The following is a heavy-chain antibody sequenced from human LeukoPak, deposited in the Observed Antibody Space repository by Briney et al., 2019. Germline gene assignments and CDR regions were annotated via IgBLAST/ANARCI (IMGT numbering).Heavy chain of an antibody. CDR1: GFIFSNFW. Sequence: GGSLRLSCEASGFIFSNFWMSWVRQAPGKGLEWVANIREDGSEAYYVDFVKGRFTIPRDNDKNSLHLQMNSLRVEDMAVYYCARVLYFRENSYAGPFDQWGQGTLVTVSS. D-gene: IGHD5-18*01. CDR3: ARVLYFRENSYAGPFDQ. V-gene: IGHV3-7*01. J-gene: IGHJ4*02. CDR2: IREDGSEA.